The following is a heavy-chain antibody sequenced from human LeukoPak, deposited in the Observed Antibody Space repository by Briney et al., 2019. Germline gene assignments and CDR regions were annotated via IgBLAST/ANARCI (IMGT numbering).Heavy chain of an antibody. CDR3: ARENVDTAMVYYFDY. D-gene: IGHD5-18*01. J-gene: IGHJ4*02. CDR2: IYSGGST. Sequence: PGGSLRLSCAASGFTVSSNYMIWVRQARGKGLEWVSFIYSGGSTYYADSVKGRFTISRDNSKNTLYLQMNSLRAEDTAVYYCARENVDTAMVYYFDYWGQGTLVTVSS. V-gene: IGHV3-53*01. CDR1: GFTVSSNY.